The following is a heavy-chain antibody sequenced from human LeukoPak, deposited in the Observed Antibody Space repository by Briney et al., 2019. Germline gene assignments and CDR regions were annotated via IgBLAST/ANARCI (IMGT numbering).Heavy chain of an antibody. CDR1: GYTFTSYD. J-gene: IGHJ4*02. D-gene: IGHD2-15*01. Sequence: ASVKVSCKASGYTFTSYDINWVRQATGQGLEWMGGMNPNSGKTGYAQKFQGRVTMTRNPSISTAYMELSSLRSEDTAVYYCARAGGYCGRISCPYYFDYWGQGSLVAVSS. V-gene: IGHV1-8*01. CDR2: MNPNSGKT. CDR3: ARAGGYCGRISCPYYFDY.